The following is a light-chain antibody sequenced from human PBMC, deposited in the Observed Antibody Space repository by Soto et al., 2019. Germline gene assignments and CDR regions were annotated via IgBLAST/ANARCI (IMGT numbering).Light chain of an antibody. J-gene: IGLJ2*01. V-gene: IGLV2-11*01. CDR1: SSDVGGYNY. CDR3: CSFAGSYPV. Sequence: QSALTQPRSVSGSPGQSVTISCAGTSSDVGGYNYVSWYQHHPGKAPKLMIYDVTKRPSGVPDRFSGSKSGNTASLTISGLQAGDETDYYCCSFAGSYPVFGGGTKVTVL. CDR2: DVT.